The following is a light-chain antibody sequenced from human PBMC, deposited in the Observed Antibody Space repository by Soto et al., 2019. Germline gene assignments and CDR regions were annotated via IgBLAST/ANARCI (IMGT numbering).Light chain of an antibody. V-gene: IGKV3-20*01. CDR2: GAS. CDR3: QQYGSSPRT. J-gene: IGKJ1*01. CDR1: QSVSSSY. Sequence: EIVLTQSPGTLPLSAGERATLSSRASQSVSSSYLAWYQQKTGQAPRILIYGASSRDTGIPDRFSGSGSGTDFTLTISRLEPEDFKVYYCQQYGSSPRTFGQGTKVDI.